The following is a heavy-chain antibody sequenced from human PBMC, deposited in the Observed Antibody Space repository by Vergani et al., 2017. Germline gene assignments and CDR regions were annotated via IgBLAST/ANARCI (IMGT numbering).Heavy chain of an antibody. D-gene: IGHD3-10*01. CDR3: ARHRGSGGFFPSSYFYGMGV. Sequence: QVQLQESGPGLVKPSETLTLTCDVSDSSIMTNPYWGWFRQSSGKGLEWIGCIHHSGDTHYNSSLKSRVSISIVSSSKFSLSLTSVTAADTAIYYCARHRGSGGFFPSSYFYGMGVWGHGTTVTVSS. V-gene: IGHV4-38-2*01. CDR1: DSSIMTNPY. J-gene: IGHJ6*02. CDR2: IHHSGDT.